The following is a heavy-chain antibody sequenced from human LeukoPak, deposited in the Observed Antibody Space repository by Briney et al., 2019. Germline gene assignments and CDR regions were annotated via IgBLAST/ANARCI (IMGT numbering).Heavy chain of an antibody. CDR3: ASQQPGRWYPFGY. J-gene: IGHJ4*02. Sequence: SETLSLTCAVSGGSISGRYWSWIRQPPGKGLECISNWRYDGSPNYTPSRKSLVNITVDKCKNQFSLKLSSLTAADTAVYYCASQQPGRWYPFGYWGQGTLVTVSS. V-gene: IGHV4-59*08. D-gene: IGHD3-16*01. CDR1: GGSISGRY. CDR2: WRYDGSP.